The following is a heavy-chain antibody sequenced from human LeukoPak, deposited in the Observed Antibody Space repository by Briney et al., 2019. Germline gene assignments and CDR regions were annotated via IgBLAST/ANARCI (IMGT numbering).Heavy chain of an antibody. Sequence: PGGSLRLSCAASGFTFSSYEMNWVRQAPGKELEWVSYISSSGSTIYYADSVKGRFTISRDNAKNSLYLQMNSLRAEDTAVYYCARVLPGIAVAGTGVDYWGQGTLVTVSS. V-gene: IGHV3-48*03. J-gene: IGHJ4*02. D-gene: IGHD6-19*01. CDR2: ISSSGSTI. CDR1: GFTFSSYE. CDR3: ARVLPGIAVAGTGVDY.